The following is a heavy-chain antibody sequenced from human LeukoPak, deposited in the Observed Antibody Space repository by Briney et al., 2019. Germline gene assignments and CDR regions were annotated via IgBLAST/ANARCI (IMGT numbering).Heavy chain of an antibody. J-gene: IGHJ4*02. CDR3: ARSDYVWGSYRANQGGSLGY. CDR1: GGSISSGSYY. Sequence: SQTLSLTCTVSGGSISSGSYYWSWIRQPAGKGLEWIGRIYTSGSTNYNPSLKSRVTISVDTSKNQFSLKLSSMTAADTAVYYCARSDYVWGSYRANQGGSLGYWGQGTLVTVSS. CDR2: IYTSGST. V-gene: IGHV4-61*02. D-gene: IGHD3-16*02.